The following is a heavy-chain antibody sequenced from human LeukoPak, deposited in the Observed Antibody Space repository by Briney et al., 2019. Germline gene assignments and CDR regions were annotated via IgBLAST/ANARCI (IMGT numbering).Heavy chain of an antibody. Sequence: GASVKVSCKASGYTFTSYAISWVRQAPGQGLEWMGGIIPIFGTANYAQKFQGRVTITADKSTSTAYMELSSLRSEDTAVYYCARDLLPSSTVVTKGDDAFDIWGQGTMATVSS. D-gene: IGHD4-23*01. V-gene: IGHV1-69*06. CDR3: ARDLLPSSTVVTKGDDAFDI. J-gene: IGHJ3*02. CDR2: IIPIFGTA. CDR1: GYTFTSYA.